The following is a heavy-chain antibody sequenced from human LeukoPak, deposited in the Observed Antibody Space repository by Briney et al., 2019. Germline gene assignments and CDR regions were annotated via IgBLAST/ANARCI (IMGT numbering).Heavy chain of an antibody. D-gene: IGHD3-22*01. CDR1: GGTFSSYA. V-gene: IGHV1-69*06. CDR2: IIPIFGAA. Sequence: SVKVSCTASGGTFSSYAISWVRQAPGQGLEWMGGIIPIFGAANYAQKFQGRVTITADKSTSTAYMELSSLRSEDTAVYYCARVYYEHFDYWGQGTLVTVSS. CDR3: ARVYYEHFDY. J-gene: IGHJ4*02.